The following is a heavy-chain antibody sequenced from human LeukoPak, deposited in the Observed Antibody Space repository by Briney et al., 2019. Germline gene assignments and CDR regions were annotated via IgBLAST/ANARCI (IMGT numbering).Heavy chain of an antibody. CDR1: GGTFSSYA. V-gene: IGHV1-69*05. Sequence: SVKVSCKASGGTFSSYAISWVRQAPGQGLEWMGGINPIFGTANYAQKFQGRVTITTDESTSTAYMELSSLRSEDTAVYYCARDLSIPPTQYYFDYWGQGTLVTVSS. D-gene: IGHD1-14*01. CDR2: INPIFGTA. CDR3: ARDLSIPPTQYYFDY. J-gene: IGHJ4*02.